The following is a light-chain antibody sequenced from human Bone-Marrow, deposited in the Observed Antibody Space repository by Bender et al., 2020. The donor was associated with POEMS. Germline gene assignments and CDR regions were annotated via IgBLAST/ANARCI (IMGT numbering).Light chain of an antibody. CDR1: NRDVGGYNH. CDR3: SSYTSSGTNVV. Sequence: QSALTQPASISGSPGQSITISCTGTNRDVGGYNHVSWYQQHPGRAPKLMIYDVSNRPSGVSDRFSGSKSGNTASLTISGLQAEDEAAYYCSSYTSSGTNVVFGGGTKLTVL. J-gene: IGLJ3*02. V-gene: IGLV2-14*03. CDR2: DVS.